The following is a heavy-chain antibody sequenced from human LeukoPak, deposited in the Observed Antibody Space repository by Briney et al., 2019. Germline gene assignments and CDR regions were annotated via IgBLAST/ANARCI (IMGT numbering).Heavy chain of an antibody. CDR1: GFTFSSYA. CDR3: AKGPHGYCSGRSCYYNYYGMDV. CDR2: ISGGGGST. J-gene: IGHJ6*02. D-gene: IGHD2-15*01. Sequence: GASLRLSCAASGFTFSSYAMRWVRQAPGKGLEWVSGISGGGGSTYYADSVKGRFTISRDNSKNTLYLQMNSLRAEDTAVYYCAKGPHGYCSGRSCYYNYYGMDVWGQGTTVTVSS. V-gene: IGHV3-23*01.